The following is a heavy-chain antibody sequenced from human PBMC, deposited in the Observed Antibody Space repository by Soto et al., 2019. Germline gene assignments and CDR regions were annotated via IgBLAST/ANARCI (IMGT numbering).Heavy chain of an antibody. CDR3: AKRRDPYPYLFDY. CDR1: GFTFSSYA. J-gene: IGHJ4*02. Sequence: GGSLRLSCAASGFTFSSYAMSWVRQAPGKGLEWVSAISGSGGSTYYADSVKGRFTTSRDNSKNTLYLQMNSLRAEDTAVYYCAKRRDPYPYLFDYWGQGTLVTVSS. CDR2: ISGSGGST. V-gene: IGHV3-23*01.